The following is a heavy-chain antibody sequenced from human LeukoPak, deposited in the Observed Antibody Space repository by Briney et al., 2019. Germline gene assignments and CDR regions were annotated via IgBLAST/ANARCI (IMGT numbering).Heavy chain of an antibody. CDR3: ARHASVDGNWPRPLDY. J-gene: IGHJ4*02. CDR2: IYYSGST. Sequence: AETLSLTCTVSGLSISSSPYYWRWIRQPPGKGVECIANIYYSGSTYYTPSLKTRVTIYVDTSKNQFPLKLTSVTAADTAVYYCARHASVDGNWPRPLDYWGQGSLVTVSS. CDR1: GLSISSSPYY. D-gene: IGHD6-19*01. V-gene: IGHV4-39*01.